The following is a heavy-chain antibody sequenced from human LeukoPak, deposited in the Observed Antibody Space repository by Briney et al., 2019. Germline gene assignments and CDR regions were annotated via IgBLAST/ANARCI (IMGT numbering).Heavy chain of an antibody. J-gene: IGHJ4*02. CDR1: GFTFSSYS. CDR2: ISSSSSYI. Sequence: GGSLRLSCAASGFTFSSYSMNWVRQAPGKGLEWVSSISSSSSYIYYADSVKGRFTISRDNAKNSLYLQMNSLGAEGTAVYHCAREGSGTYYFDYWGQGTLVTVSS. CDR3: AREGSGTYYFDY. V-gene: IGHV3-21*01. D-gene: IGHD6-13*01.